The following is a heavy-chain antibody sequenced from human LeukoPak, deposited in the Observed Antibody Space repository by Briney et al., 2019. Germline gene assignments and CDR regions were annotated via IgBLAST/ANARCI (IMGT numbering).Heavy chain of an antibody. CDR2: INHSGST. D-gene: IGHD5-24*01. CDR1: GGSFSGYY. CDR3: ASRDTATMVDY. V-gene: IGHV4-34*01. Sequence: KPSETLSLTCAVYGGSFSGYYWSWIRQPPGKGPEWIGEINHSGSTNYNPSLKSRVTISVDTSKNQFSLKLSSVTAADTAVYYCASRDTATMVDYWGQGTLVTVSS. J-gene: IGHJ4*02.